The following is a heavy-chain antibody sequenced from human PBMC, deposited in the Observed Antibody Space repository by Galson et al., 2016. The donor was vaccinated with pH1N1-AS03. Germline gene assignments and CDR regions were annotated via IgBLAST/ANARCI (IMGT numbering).Heavy chain of an antibody. Sequence: SLRLSCAASELTFSNYYMSWVRQAPGKGLEWVATIKEDGSQKYYGDSVRGRFTISRDNAKNSLHLQMDSLRADDTATYYCAREYTSGKPTHYDSWGQGTLVTVSP. CDR2: IKEDGSQK. V-gene: IGHV3-7*03. CDR3: AREYTSGKPTHYDS. J-gene: IGHJ4*02. CDR1: ELTFSNYY. D-gene: IGHD6-19*01.